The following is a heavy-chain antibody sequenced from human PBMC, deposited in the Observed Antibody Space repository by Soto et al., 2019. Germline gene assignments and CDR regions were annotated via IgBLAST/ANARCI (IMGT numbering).Heavy chain of an antibody. Sequence: EVQLVESGGGLVQPGGSLRLSGAASGFTFSSYAMHWVRQAPGKGLEYVSAISSNGGSTYYANSVKGRFTISRDNSKNTLYLQMGSLRAEDMAVYYCARGPGYYFDYWGQGNLVTVSS. CDR2: ISSNGGST. V-gene: IGHV3-64*01. CDR1: GFTFSSYA. CDR3: ARGPGYYFDY. J-gene: IGHJ4*02.